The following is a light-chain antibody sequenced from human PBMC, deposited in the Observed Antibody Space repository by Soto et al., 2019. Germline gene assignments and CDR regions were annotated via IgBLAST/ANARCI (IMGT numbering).Light chain of an antibody. J-gene: IGLJ2*01. V-gene: IGLV2-14*01. Sequence: QSALTQPASVSGSRGQSITISCTGTTSDVPGSNSVSWYQQHPGKAPIHIIYDVTKRPSGVSGRFSGSKSGNTASLTISGLQVEDEADYYCSSYITSSLVLFGGGTKLTVL. CDR2: DVT. CDR1: TSDVPGSNS. CDR3: SSYITSSLVL.